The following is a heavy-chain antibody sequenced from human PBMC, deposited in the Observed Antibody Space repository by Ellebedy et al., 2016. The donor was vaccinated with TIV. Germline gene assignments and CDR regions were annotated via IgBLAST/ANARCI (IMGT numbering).Heavy chain of an antibody. D-gene: IGHD5-12*01. J-gene: IGHJ4*02. V-gene: IGHV1-3*01. CDR3: ARDDVDIVATSFDY. CDR1: GYTFTSYA. Sequence: AASVKVSCKASGYTFTSYAMHWVRQAPGQRLEWMGWINAGNGNTKYSQKFQGRVTITRDTSASTAYMELSSLRSEDTAVYYCARDDVDIVATSFDYWGQGTLVTVSS. CDR2: INAGNGNT.